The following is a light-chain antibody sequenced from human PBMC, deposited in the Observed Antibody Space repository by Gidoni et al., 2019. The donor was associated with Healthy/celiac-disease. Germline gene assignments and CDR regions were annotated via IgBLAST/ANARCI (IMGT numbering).Light chain of an antibody. CDR3: QQSYNIPLT. V-gene: IGKV1-39*01. CDR1: RSISTH. J-gene: IGKJ4*01. CDR2: AAS. Sequence: DIQMTQSQSALSASVGDRVTITCRASRSISTHLNWSQQKPGKAPKLLIYAASNLHSGVPSRFSGRGSGTDFTLTISSLQPEDFATYYCQQSYNIPLTFGGGTKVEIK.